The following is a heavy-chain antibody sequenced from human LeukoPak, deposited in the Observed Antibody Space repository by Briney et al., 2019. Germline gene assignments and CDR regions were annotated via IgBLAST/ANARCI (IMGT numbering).Heavy chain of an antibody. CDR2: INPNSGGT. V-gene: IGHV1-2*06. Sequence: ASVKVSCKASGYTFTGYYMHWVRQAPGQGLEWMGRINPNSGGTNYAQKFQGRVTITRDMSTSTAYMELSSLRSEDTAVYYCAADLNDYENYWGQGTLVTVSS. J-gene: IGHJ4*02. CDR3: AADLNDYENY. D-gene: IGHD4-17*01. CDR1: GYTFTGYY.